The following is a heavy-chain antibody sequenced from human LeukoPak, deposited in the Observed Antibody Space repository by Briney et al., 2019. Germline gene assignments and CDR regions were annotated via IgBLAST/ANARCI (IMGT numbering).Heavy chain of an antibody. J-gene: IGHJ6*02. CDR2: IYYSGST. CDR3: ARDFWSGYYTRDYYYYGMDV. V-gene: IGHV4-31*03. Sequence: SQTLSLTCTVSGGSISSGGYYWSWIRQHPGKGLEWIGHIYYSGSTYYNPSLKSRVTISVDTSKNQFSLKLSSVTAADTAVYYCARDFWSGYYTRDYYYYGMDVWGQGTTVTVSS. CDR1: GGSISSGGYY. D-gene: IGHD3-3*01.